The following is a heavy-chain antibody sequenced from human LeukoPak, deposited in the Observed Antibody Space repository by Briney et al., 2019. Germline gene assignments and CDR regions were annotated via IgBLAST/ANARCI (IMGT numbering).Heavy chain of an antibody. Sequence: GSLRLSCAASGFRFSSYGMSWIRQPPGKGLEWIGEINHSGSTNYNPSLKSRVTISVDTSKNQFSLKLSSVTAADTAVYYCAWQGGVLWFGELDYWGQGTLVTVSS. J-gene: IGHJ4*02. CDR3: AWQGGVLWFGELDY. CDR1: GFRFSSYG. D-gene: IGHD3-10*01. CDR2: INHSGST. V-gene: IGHV4-34*08.